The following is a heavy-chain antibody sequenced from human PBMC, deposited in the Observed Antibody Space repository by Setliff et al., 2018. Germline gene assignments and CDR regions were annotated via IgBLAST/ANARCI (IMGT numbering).Heavy chain of an antibody. J-gene: IGHJ5*02. V-gene: IGHV4-39*07. CDR2: IHYSGDT. Sequence: PSETLSLTCTVSGGSISSGSYYWGWIRQPPRKGLEWIGSIHYSGDTNYNPSLKSRVTMSADTSNNQFSLNLNSVTAADTAVYFCARDTPHDPVSSNWYRNWFDPWGQGILVTVSS. CDR3: ARDTPHDPVSSNWYRNWFDP. D-gene: IGHD6-13*01. CDR1: GGSISSGSYY.